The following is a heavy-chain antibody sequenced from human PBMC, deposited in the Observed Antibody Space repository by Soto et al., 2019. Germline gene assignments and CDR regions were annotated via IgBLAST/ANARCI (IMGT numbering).Heavy chain of an antibody. V-gene: IGHV4-59*01. CDR3: ARNRHGDIYGPFDY. CDR2: IFYSGST. CDR1: GGSISNYY. Sequence: SETLSLTCTVSGGSISNYYWSWIRQPPGQGLEWMGYIFYSGSTTYNPSLKSRVTISVDTSKNQFSLKLSSVTAADTAVYYCARNRHGDIYGPFDYWGQGTLVTVSS. J-gene: IGHJ4*02. D-gene: IGHD5-18*01.